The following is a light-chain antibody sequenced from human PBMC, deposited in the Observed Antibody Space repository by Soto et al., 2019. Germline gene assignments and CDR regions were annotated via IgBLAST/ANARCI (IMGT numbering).Light chain of an antibody. CDR3: QQSYTTPRALT. J-gene: IGKJ4*01. Sequence: DIQMTQSPPSLSASVGDRVTITCRASETISTYLNWYQQKPGKAPKLLIFGASSLQSGVPSRFSGSGSATDFTLTISSLQPEDFATYYCQQSYTTPRALTFGGGTKVEIK. CDR2: GAS. CDR1: ETISTY. V-gene: IGKV1-39*01.